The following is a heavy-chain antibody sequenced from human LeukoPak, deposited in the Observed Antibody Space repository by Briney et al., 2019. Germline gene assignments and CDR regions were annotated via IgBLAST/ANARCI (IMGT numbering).Heavy chain of an antibody. J-gene: IGHJ5*02. Sequence: PSQTLSLTCTVSGGSISSGGYYWSWIRQPPGKGLEWIGYIYHSGSTYHNPSLKSRVTISVDRSKNQFSLKLSSVTAADTAVYYCARGPTYYYDSSGYWPWGQGTLVTVSS. CDR3: ARGPTYYYDSSGYWP. D-gene: IGHD3-22*01. CDR2: IYHSGST. CDR1: GGSISSGGYY. V-gene: IGHV4-30-2*01.